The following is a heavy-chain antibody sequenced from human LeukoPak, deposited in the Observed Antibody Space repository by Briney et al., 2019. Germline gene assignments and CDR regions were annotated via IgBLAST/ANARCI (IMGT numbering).Heavy chain of an antibody. V-gene: IGHV4-34*01. Sequence: PSETLSLTCTVSGGSIRSYYWSWIRQPPGKGLEWIGEINHSGSTNYNPSLKSRVTISVDTSKNQFSLKLSSVTAADTAVYYCAGTPITPYYFDYWGQGTLVTVSS. CDR3: AGTPITPYYFDY. CDR2: INHSGST. J-gene: IGHJ4*02. CDR1: GGSIRSYY. D-gene: IGHD2-21*02.